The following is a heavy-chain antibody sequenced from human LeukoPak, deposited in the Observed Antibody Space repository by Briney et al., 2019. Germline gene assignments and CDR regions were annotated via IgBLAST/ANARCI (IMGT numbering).Heavy chain of an antibody. V-gene: IGHV4-59*01. CDR2: IYNTEST. J-gene: IGHJ4*02. CDR1: GDSISSNY. CDR3: ARGPPFDS. Sequence: SETLSLTCTVSGDSISSNYWSWMRQNPTKGLEWIAYIYNTESTNYSPSLRSRLTISVDTSRNQFSLKLSSVTAADTAVYYCARGPPFDSWGQGTLVTVSS.